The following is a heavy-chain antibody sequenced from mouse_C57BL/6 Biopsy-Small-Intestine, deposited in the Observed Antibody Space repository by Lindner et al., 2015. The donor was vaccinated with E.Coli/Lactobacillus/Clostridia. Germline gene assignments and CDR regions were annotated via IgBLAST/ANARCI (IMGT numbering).Heavy chain of an antibody. V-gene: IGHV1-72*04. Sequence: SVKVSCKASGYSFTGYYMHWVRQAPGQGLEWMGWINPNSGGTKYALKFQGRVTMTRDTSINTAYMELSRLRSDDTAVYYCAREGDSTKSFDYWGQGTLVTVSS. CDR2: INPNSGGT. J-gene: IGHJ4*01. CDR3: AREGDSTKSFDY. CDR1: GYSFTGYY.